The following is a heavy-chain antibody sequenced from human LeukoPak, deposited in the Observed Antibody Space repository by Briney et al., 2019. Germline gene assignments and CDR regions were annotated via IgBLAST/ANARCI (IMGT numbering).Heavy chain of an antibody. D-gene: IGHD5-12*01. CDR2: INHSGST. J-gene: IGHJ4*02. V-gene: IGHV4-34*01. CDR3: ARGRDIVATDY. CDR1: XGSFSXYY. Sequence: TLSLTCXXXXGSFSXYYWSWIRQPPGKGLEWIGEINHSGSTNYNPSLKSRVTISVDTSKNQFSLKLSSVTAADTAVYYCARGRDIVATDYWGQGTLVTVSS.